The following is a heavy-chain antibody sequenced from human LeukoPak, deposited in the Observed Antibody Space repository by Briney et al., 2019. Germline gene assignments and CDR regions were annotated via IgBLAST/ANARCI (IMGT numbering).Heavy chain of an antibody. CDR3: AREVTGYYYGMDV. Sequence: GSLRLSCAASGSTFSSYWMSWVRQAPGRGLEWVANIKQDGSEKYYVDSVKGRFTISRDNAKNSLYLQMNSLRAEDTAVYYCAREVTGYYYGMDVWGQGTTVTVSS. CDR2: IKQDGSEK. CDR1: GSTFSSYW. D-gene: IGHD5-18*01. V-gene: IGHV3-7*01. J-gene: IGHJ6*02.